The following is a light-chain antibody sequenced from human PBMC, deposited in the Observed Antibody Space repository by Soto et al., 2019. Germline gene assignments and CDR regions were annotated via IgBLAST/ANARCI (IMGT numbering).Light chain of an antibody. J-gene: IGLJ2*01. Sequence: QCVLTQPPSASGSPGQSVTISCTGTSSDVGGYNYVSWYQQHPGKAPKLMIYEVSKRPSGVPDRFSGSKSGNTASLTVSGLQAEDEADYYCSSFAGSFYWVLGGGTKLAVL. CDR3: SSFAGSFYWV. CDR1: SSDVGGYNY. V-gene: IGLV2-8*01. CDR2: EVS.